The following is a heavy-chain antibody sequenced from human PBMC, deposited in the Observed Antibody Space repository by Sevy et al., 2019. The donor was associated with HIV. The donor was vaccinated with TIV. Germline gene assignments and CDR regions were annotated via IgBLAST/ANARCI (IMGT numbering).Heavy chain of an antibody. D-gene: IGHD6-13*01. V-gene: IGHV4-4*02. CDR3: AAAAGTDILGYYFGN. CDR1: GDSIISSHW. Sequence: SETLSLTCTVSGDSIISSHWWSWVHQSPGKGLEWIGNMYHRGTTHYNPSLESRAEISVDKAKNQFSLTLTSVTAADTAVYFCAAAAGTDILGYYFGNWGQGILVTVSS. CDR2: MYHRGTT. J-gene: IGHJ4*02.